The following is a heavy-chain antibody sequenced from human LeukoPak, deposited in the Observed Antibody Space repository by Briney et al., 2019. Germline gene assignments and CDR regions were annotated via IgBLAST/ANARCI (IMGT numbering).Heavy chain of an antibody. D-gene: IGHD2-15*01. J-gene: IGHJ5*02. Sequence: SETLSLTCTVSGGSISSTTHYWGWIRQPPGKGLEWIGSIYYSGNTDYNPSLKSRLTISVHTSKNQFSLKLNSVTAADTAVYYCARHPKGYFSRFDPWGQGTLVTVSS. V-gene: IGHV4-39*01. CDR2: IYYSGNT. CDR1: GGSISSTTHY. CDR3: ARHPKGYFSRFDP.